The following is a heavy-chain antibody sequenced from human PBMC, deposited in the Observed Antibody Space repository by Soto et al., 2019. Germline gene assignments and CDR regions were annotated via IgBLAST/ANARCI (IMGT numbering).Heavy chain of an antibody. CDR1: GFSLSTSGVG. J-gene: IGHJ3*02. CDR2: IYWDDVK. Sequence: QITLKESGPTLVKPTQTLTLTCTFSGFSLSTSGVGVGWIRQPPGKALEWLALIYWDDVKRYTLSLRSRLTITKDTSKNQVGLTMTNMDPVATATYYCAHRSIYYDSSGVAFDIWGQGTMVTVSS. D-gene: IGHD3-22*01. V-gene: IGHV2-5*02. CDR3: AHRSIYYDSSGVAFDI.